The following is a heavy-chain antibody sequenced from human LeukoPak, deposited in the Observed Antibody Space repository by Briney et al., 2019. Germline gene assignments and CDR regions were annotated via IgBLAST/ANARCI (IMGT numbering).Heavy chain of an antibody. D-gene: IGHD3-22*01. J-gene: IGHJ4*02. CDR1: GYTFTGYY. Sequence: ASVKVSCKASGYTFTGYYMHWVRQAPGQGLEWMGWINPNSGGTNYAQKFQGRVTMTRDTSISTAYMELSRLRSDDTAVYYCARERPPGYYDSSGYYYMFDYWGQGTLVTVSS. V-gene: IGHV1-2*02. CDR3: ARERPPGYYDSSGYYYMFDY. CDR2: INPNSGGT.